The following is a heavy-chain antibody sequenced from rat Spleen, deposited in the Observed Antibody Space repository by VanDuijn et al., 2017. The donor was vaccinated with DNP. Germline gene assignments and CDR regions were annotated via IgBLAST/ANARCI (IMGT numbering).Heavy chain of an antibody. CDR2: ITGGSGIT. CDR1: GFTFSYYW. CDR3: ATAIGDY. V-gene: IGHV5-31*01. Sequence: EVQLVESGGGLVQPGRSLKLSCAASGFTFSYYWMAWIRQVPGKGLEWIASITGGSGITSYPDSVKGRFTISRDDAESTLYLQMDSLRSDDTATYYCATAIGDYWGQGVMVTVSS. J-gene: IGHJ2*01. D-gene: IGHD1-2*01.